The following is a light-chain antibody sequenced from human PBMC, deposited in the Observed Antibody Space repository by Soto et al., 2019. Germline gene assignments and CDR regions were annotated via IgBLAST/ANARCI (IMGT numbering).Light chain of an antibody. Sequence: DIVMTQSPLSLPVTPGEPASISCRSSQSLLHSNGYNYLNWYLQKPGQSPQLLIYLGSNRASGVPDRFSGSGSGTDFKLKISRVEAEDVGVYYCMQPLQTPWTFGQGNKVEIK. J-gene: IGKJ1*01. V-gene: IGKV2-28*01. CDR1: QSLLHSNGYNY. CDR3: MQPLQTPWT. CDR2: LGS.